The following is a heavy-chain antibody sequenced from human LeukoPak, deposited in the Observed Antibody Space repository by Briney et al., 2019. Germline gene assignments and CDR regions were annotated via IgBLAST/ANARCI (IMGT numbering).Heavy chain of an antibody. J-gene: IGHJ4*02. V-gene: IGHV4-34*01. CDR1: SESFSGYY. D-gene: IGHD2-15*01. CDR2: INHSEST. CDR3: ASIAVVVAATHYFDY. Sequence: PSETLSLTCAVYSESFSGYYWSWIRQPPGKGLEWLGEINHSESTNYNPSLKSRVTISVDTSKNQFSLKLTSVTAADTAVYYCASIAVVVAATHYFDYWGQGTLVTVSS.